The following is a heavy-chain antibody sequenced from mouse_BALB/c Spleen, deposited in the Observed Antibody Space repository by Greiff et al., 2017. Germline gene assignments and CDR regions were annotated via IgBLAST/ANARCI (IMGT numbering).Heavy chain of an antibody. J-gene: IGHJ2*01. CDR3: ARQRGLYYFDY. CDR1: GYTFTSYW. Sequence: QVQLKQSGAELAKPGASVKMSCKASGYTFTSYWMHWVKQRPGQGLEWIGYINPSTGYTEYNQKFKDKATLTADKSSSTAYMQLSSLTSEDSAVYYCARQRGLYYFDYWGQGTTLTVSS. V-gene: IGHV1-7*01. CDR2: INPSTGYT.